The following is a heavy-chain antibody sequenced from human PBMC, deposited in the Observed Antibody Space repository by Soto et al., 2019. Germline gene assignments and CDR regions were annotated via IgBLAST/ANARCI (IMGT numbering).Heavy chain of an antibody. D-gene: IGHD3-9*01. CDR2: INAGNGNT. CDR1: GYTFTIYA. CDR3: ARVLRYFDWSPGY. J-gene: IGHJ4*02. Sequence: ASVKVSCKASGYTFTIYAMHWVRQAPGQRLEWMGWINAGNGNTKYSQKFQGRVTITRDTSASTAYMELSSLRSEATAVYYCARVLRYFDWSPGYWGQGTLVTVSS. V-gene: IGHV1-3*01.